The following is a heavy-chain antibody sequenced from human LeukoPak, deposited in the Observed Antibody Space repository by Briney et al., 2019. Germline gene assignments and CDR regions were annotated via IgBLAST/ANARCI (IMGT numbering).Heavy chain of an antibody. CDR1: GGSITSSTYF. J-gene: IGHJ6*03. D-gene: IGHD3-10*01. V-gene: IGHV4-39*01. CDR2: IHSSGSM. Sequence: SETLSLTCPVSGGSITSSTYFWGWIRQPPGKGLEWIGSIHSSGSMYFNPSLKSRVTTSIDTSNNQSSLRLTSVTAADTDLYFCARQLYTSGSYYAPIDVWGKGTTVTISS. CDR3: ARQLYTSGSYYAPIDV.